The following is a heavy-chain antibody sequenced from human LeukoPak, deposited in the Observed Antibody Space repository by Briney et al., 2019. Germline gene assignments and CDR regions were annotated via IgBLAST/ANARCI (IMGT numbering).Heavy chain of an antibody. D-gene: IGHD5-18*01. V-gene: IGHV3-30*02. CDR3: AKVIVVQLWSAFDY. CDR1: GFTFSSYG. Sequence: PGGSLRLSCAASGFTFSSYGMHRVRQAPGKGLEWVAFIRYDGSNKYYADSVKGRFTISRDNSKNTLYLQMNSLRAEDTAVYYCAKVIVVQLWSAFDYWGQGTLVTVSS. J-gene: IGHJ4*02. CDR2: IRYDGSNK.